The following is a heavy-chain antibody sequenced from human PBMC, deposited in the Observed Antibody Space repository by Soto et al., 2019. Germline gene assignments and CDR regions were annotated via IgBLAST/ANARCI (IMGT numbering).Heavy chain of an antibody. D-gene: IGHD4-4*01. J-gene: IGHJ6*02. Sequence: SQTLSLTCTVSGGSISSGGYYWNWIRQHPGKGLEWIGYIYYSGSTYYNPSLKSRVTISVDTSKNQFSLKLSSVTAADTAVYYCARALYSSFPRYYYYGMDVWGQGTTVTVS. CDR1: GGSISSGGYY. CDR2: IYYSGST. CDR3: ARALYSSFPRYYYYGMDV. V-gene: IGHV4-30-4*08.